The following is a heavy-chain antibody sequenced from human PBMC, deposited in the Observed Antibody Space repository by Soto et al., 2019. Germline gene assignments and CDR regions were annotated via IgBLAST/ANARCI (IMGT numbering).Heavy chain of an antibody. V-gene: IGHV4-38-2*01. J-gene: IGHJ4*02. CDR2: IYHSGSS. Sequence: SETLSLTCAVSNYSIKSGFYWGWIRQPPGKGLEWIASIYHSGSSYSNPSLKGRVTISVDTSKNQFSLILNSVTAADTAVYYCARGRRWLQETIDYWGQGALVTVSS. CDR3: ARGRRWLQETIDY. CDR1: NYSIKSGFY. D-gene: IGHD5-12*01.